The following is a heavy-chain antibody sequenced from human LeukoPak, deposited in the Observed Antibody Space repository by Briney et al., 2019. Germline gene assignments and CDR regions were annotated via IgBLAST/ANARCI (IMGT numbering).Heavy chain of an antibody. V-gene: IGHV3-23*01. CDR2: VSGTGTT. J-gene: IGHJ4*02. Sequence: PGGSLRLSCAASEFTFSNYAMTWVRQAPGKGLEWVSAVSGTGTTYYADSVRGRFIISRDNSKNTLYLQMNSLRAEDTAAYYCAKMQGYFDYWGQGTLVTVSS. CDR3: AKMQGYFDY. CDR1: EFTFSNYA.